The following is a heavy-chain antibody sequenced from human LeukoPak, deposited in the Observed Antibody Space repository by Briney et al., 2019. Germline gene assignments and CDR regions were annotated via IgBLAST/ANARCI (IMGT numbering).Heavy chain of an antibody. J-gene: IGHJ4*02. V-gene: IGHV3-23*01. CDR3: AKCGLCSGGSCYALPCDY. CDR2: ISGSGGST. CDR1: GFTFSSYA. D-gene: IGHD2-15*01. Sequence: AGGSLRLSCAASGFTFSSYAMSWVRQAPGKGLEWVSAISGSGGSTYYADSVKGRFTISRDNSKNTLYLQMNSLRAEDTAVYYCAKCGLCSGGSCYALPCDYWGQGTLVTVSS.